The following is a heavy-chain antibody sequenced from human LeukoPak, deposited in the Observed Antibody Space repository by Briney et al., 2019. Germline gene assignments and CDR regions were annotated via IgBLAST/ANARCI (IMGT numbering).Heavy chain of an antibody. Sequence: SETLSLTCAVYGGSFSGYYWSWIRQSPGKGLEWIGEINHSGSTNYNPSLKSRVTISVDTSKNQFSLKLSSVTAADTAVYYCARLVADYYDSSGYYYFDYWGQGTLVTVSS. CDR2: INHSGST. CDR3: ARLVADYYDSSGYYYFDY. CDR1: GGSFSGYY. J-gene: IGHJ4*02. D-gene: IGHD3-22*01. V-gene: IGHV4-34*01.